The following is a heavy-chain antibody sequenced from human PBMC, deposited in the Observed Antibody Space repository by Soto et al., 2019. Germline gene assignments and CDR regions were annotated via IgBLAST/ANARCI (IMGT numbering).Heavy chain of an antibody. CDR2: ISGSGGST. J-gene: IGHJ4*02. D-gene: IGHD1-26*01. Sequence: PGGSLRLSCAASGFTFSSYAMSWVRQAPGKGLEWVSAISGSGGSTYYADSVKGRFTISRDNSKNTLYLQMNSLRAEDTAVYYYAKEGDSGSYIPSAFDYWCPGTLVSV. V-gene: IGHV3-23*01. CDR3: AKEGDSGSYIPSAFDY. CDR1: GFTFSSYA.